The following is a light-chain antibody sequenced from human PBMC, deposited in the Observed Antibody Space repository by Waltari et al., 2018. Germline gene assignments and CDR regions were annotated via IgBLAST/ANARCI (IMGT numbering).Light chain of an antibody. CDR3: CSYASSSGYV. CDR2: EGN. V-gene: IGLV2-23*01. CDR1: SSDDGNYNV. Sequence: QSALTQPASVSGSPGQSITIPCTETSSDDGNYNVVSWYQHHPGKAPKLMIYEGNKRPAGVSDRFSGSKSGNRASLTISGLQAEDEADYYCCSYASSSGYVFGTGTEVTVL. J-gene: IGLJ1*01.